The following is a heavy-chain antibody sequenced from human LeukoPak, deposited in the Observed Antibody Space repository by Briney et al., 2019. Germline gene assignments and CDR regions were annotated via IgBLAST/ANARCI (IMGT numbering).Heavy chain of an antibody. CDR2: ISSSGST. CDR1: GGSFSSNY. V-gene: IGHV4-4*09. J-gene: IGHJ4*02. D-gene: IGHD6-13*01. Sequence: ETLSLTCTVSGGSFSSNYWSWIRQPPGKGLEWIGYISSSGSTNYSPSLKSRVTISADTSKNQLSLRLSSVIAADTAVYYCARYIAAADYCFDYWGQGTLVTVSS. CDR3: ARYIAAADYCFDY.